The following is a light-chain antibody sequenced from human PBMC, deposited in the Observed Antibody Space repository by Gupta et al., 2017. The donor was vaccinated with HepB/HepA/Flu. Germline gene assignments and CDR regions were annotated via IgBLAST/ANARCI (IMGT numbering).Light chain of an antibody. CDR2: GNS. CDR1: SSNIGAGYD. V-gene: IGLV1-40*01. J-gene: IGLJ3*02. Sequence: QSVLTQPPSVSGAPGQRITISCTGSSSNIGAGYDVHWYQQLPGTAPKLLIYGNSNRPSGVPDRFSGSKSGPSASLAITGLQAEDEADYYCQSYDITLGASRVFGGGTKLTVL. CDR3: QSYDITLGASRV.